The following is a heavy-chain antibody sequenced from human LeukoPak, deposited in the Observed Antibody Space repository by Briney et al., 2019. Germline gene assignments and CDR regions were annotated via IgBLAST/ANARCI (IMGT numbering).Heavy chain of an antibody. CDR1: GYTFTSYY. V-gene: IGHV1-46*01. CDR2: INPSGGST. D-gene: IGHD5-12*01. J-gene: IGHJ4*02. Sequence: ASVKVSCKASGYTFTSYYMHWVRQAPGQGLEWMGIINPSGGSTSYAQKFQGRVTMTRDTSTSTVYMELSSLRSEDTAEYYCAREATDVGSDYWGQGTLVTVSS. CDR3: AREATDVGSDY.